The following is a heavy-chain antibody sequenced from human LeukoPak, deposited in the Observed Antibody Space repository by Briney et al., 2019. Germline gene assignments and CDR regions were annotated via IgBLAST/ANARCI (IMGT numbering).Heavy chain of an antibody. CDR1: KFTFSDYS. D-gene: IGHD3-10*01. V-gene: IGHV3-21*01. J-gene: IGHJ2*01. CDR3: VRDLVRGVHPVFYFDL. CDR2: ISSSGDYI. Sequence: GGSLRLSCAASKFTFSDYSMSWVRQAPGKGLEWVSSISSSGDYIYSADSVKGRFTISRDNAKNSLYLQMTNLSAEDTAVYFCVRDLVRGVHPVFYFDLWGRGTLVTVSS.